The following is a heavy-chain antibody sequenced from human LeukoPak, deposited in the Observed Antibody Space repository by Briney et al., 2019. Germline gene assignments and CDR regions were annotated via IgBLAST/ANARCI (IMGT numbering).Heavy chain of an antibody. CDR3: VRDALPLKTHYYYYMDV. Sequence: ASVKVSCKASGYTFTGYYMHWVRQAPGQGLEWMGWINPNSGGTNYAQKFQGRVTMTRDTSISTAYMELSRLRSDDTAVYYCVRDALPLKTHYYYYMDVWGKGTTVTISS. D-gene: IGHD3-16*02. V-gene: IGHV1-2*02. J-gene: IGHJ6*03. CDR1: GYTFTGYY. CDR2: INPNSGGT.